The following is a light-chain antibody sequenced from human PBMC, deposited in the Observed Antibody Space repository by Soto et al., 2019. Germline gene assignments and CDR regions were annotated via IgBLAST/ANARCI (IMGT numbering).Light chain of an antibody. V-gene: IGKV3-15*01. J-gene: IGKJ1*01. CDR2: GAS. CDR3: QQYEAVVT. Sequence: EIVITQSPSTLSVSPGERATLSCRASQSVSSNLAWYQQKPGQAPRLLIYGASTRATGIPARFSGSGSGTEFTLTISSLQSEDVAVYYCQQYEAVVTFGQGTKVDI. CDR1: QSVSSN.